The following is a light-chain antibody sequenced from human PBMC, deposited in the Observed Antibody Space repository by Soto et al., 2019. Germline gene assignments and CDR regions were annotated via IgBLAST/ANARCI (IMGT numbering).Light chain of an antibody. Sequence: QAVVTQPASVSGSPGQSITISCTGTSSDVGDYNYVSWYQQHPGKAPKLMIYEVSHRLSGVSNRFSGSKSGYTASLTISGLQDEDEADYYCSSYISNSIVVFGGGTKVTV. CDR2: EVS. J-gene: IGLJ2*01. V-gene: IGLV2-14*01. CDR1: SSDVGDYNY. CDR3: SSYISNSIVV.